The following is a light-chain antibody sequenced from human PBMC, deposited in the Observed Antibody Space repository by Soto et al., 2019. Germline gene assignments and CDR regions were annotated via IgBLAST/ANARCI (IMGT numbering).Light chain of an antibody. V-gene: IGLV2-14*01. CDR1: SSDVNDYYY. CDR3: SSFTSSITPYV. CDR2: EVS. Sequence: QSALTQPASVSGSPGQSITISCTGTSSDVNDYYYVSWYQQHPGKAPKLILFEVSRRPSGVSSRFSGSKSGNTASLTISGLQAEDEADYYCSSFTSSITPYVFGPGTKVTVL. J-gene: IGLJ1*01.